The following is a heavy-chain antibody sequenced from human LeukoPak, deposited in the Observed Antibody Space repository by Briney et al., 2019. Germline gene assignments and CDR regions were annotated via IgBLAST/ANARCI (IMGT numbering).Heavy chain of an antibody. CDR3: ERGRITMVRRVNVNDAFDI. D-gene: IGHD3-10*01. CDR1: GGSISRYY. J-gene: IGHJ3*02. V-gene: IGHV4-59*01. Sequence: SETLSLTCTVSGGSISRYYWSWIRQPPGKGLEGIGCVYYSGSTNYNPSLKSRVTISVDTSKNQFSLKLSSVTAADTAVYYCERGRITMVRRVNVNDAFDIWGQGTMVTVSS. CDR2: VYYSGST.